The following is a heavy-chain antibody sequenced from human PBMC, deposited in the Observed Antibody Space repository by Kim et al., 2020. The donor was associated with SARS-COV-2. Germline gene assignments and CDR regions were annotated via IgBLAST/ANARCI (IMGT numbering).Heavy chain of an antibody. J-gene: IGHJ4*02. CDR1: GGSISSGGYY. CDR3: ARGGGLGYCSSTSCSGFDY. V-gene: IGHV4-31*03. D-gene: IGHD2-2*01. CDR2: IYYSGST. Sequence: SETLSLTCTVSGGSISSGGYYWSWIRQHPGKGLEWIGYIYYSGSTYYNPSLKSRVTISVDTSKNQFSLKLSFVTAADTAVYYCARGGGLGYCSSTSCSGFDYWGQGTLVTVSS.